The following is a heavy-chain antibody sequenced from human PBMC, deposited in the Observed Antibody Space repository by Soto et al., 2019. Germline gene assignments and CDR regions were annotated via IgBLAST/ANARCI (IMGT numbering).Heavy chain of an antibody. J-gene: IGHJ4*02. CDR1: GYIFTGYY. V-gene: IGHV1-2*04. CDR3: ATSRISIAVAGETEYYFDY. CDR2: INPNSGDT. D-gene: IGHD6-19*01. Sequence: ASVKVSCKASGYIFTGYYMHWVRQAPGQGLEWMGWINPNSGDTNYTQKFQGWVTMTRDTSISTAYMELSRLRSDDTAVYYCATSRISIAVAGETEYYFDYWGQGTLVTVSS.